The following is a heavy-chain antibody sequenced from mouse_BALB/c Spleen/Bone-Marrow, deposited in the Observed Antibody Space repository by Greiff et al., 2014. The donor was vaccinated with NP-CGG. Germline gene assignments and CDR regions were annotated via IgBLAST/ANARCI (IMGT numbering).Heavy chain of an antibody. Sequence: EVQLQQSGAELVKPGASVKLSCTASGFNIKDTYMYWVKQRPEQGLEWIGRIDPANGNTKYDPKFQGKATITADTSSNTAYLQLSSLTSEDTAVYYCAAYYRYLAWFAYWGQGTLVTVSA. CDR2: IDPANGNT. V-gene: IGHV14-3*02. CDR3: AAYYRYLAWFAY. J-gene: IGHJ3*01. CDR1: GFNIKDTY. D-gene: IGHD2-14*01.